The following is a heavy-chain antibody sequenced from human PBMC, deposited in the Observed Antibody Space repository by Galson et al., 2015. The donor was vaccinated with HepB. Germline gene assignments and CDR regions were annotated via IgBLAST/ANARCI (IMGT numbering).Heavy chain of an antibody. CDR2: INSDGSST. D-gene: IGHD4-11*01. CDR3: AREDDYSRFYYMDV. CDR1: GFTFSSYW. Sequence: SLRLSCAASGFTFSSYWMHWVRQAPGKGLVWVSRINSDGSSTSYADSVKGRFTISRDNAKNTLYLQMNSLRAEDTAVYYCAREDDYSRFYYMDVWGKGTTVTVSS. V-gene: IGHV3-74*01. J-gene: IGHJ6*03.